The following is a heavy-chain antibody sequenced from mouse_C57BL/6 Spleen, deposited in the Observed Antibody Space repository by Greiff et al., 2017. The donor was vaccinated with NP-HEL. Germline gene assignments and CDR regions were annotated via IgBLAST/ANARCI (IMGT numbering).Heavy chain of an antibody. D-gene: IGHD1-1*01. J-gene: IGHJ4*01. CDR1: GFTFSSYA. CDR3: TRDRDHYGSRYAMDY. V-gene: IGHV5-9-1*02. CDR2: ISSGGDYI. Sequence: EVQVVESGEGLVKPGGSLKLSCAASGFTFSSYAMSWVRQTPEKRLEWVAYISSGGDYIYYADTVKGRFTISRDNARNTLYLQMSSLKSEDTAMYYCTRDRDHYGSRYAMDYWGQGTSVTVSS.